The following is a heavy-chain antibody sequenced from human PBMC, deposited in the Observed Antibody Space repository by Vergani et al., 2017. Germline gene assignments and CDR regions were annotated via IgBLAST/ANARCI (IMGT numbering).Heavy chain of an antibody. CDR1: GFTFTAHG. CDR2: ISASGGST. Sequence: EVQLLESGGGSAQPGESLRLSCVASGFTFTAHGLNWVRQAPGKGLEWVSAISASGGSTYYADSVKGRFTVSRDNSKNMVYLQMNSLRAEDTAIYYCAKDFEGHYWGQGSLVTVSS. J-gene: IGHJ4*02. V-gene: IGHV3-23*01. CDR3: AKDFEGHY.